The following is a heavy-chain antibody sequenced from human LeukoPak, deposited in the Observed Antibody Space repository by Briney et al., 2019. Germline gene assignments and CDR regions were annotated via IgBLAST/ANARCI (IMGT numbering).Heavy chain of an antibody. CDR3: ARRYGGMVYAIPGHYYYYMDV. CDR1: GGSISSSSYY. CDR2: IYYSGST. V-gene: IGHV4-39*01. Sequence: SETLSLTCTVSGGSISSSSYYWGWIRQPPGKGLEWIGSIYYSGSTYYNPSLKSRVTISVDTSKNQSSLKLSSVTAADTAVYYCARRYGGMVYAIPGHYYYYMDVWGKGTTVTVSS. D-gene: IGHD2-8*01. J-gene: IGHJ6*03.